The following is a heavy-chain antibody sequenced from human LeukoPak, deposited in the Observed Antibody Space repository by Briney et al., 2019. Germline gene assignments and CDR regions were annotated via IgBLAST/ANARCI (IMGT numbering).Heavy chain of an antibody. CDR1: GFTFSSYS. Sequence: GGSLRLSCAASGFTFSSYSMNWVRQAPGKGLEWVSSISRSSSYIYYTDSVKGRSTISRDNAKHSLYLQMNSLRAEDTAVYYCARVGDYFYYMDVWGKGTTVTVSS. CDR3: ARVGDYFYYMDV. CDR2: ISRSSSYI. D-gene: IGHD3-16*01. V-gene: IGHV3-21*01. J-gene: IGHJ6*03.